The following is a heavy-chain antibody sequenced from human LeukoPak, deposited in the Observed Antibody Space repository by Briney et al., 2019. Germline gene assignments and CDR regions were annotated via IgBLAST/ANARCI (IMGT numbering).Heavy chain of an antibody. CDR3: AREGPPVGWLQSYYFDY. J-gene: IGHJ4*02. Sequence: SQTLSLTCAISGDSVSSNSAAGDWIRQSPSRGLEWLGRTYYRSKWYNDYAVSVKSRITINPDTSKNQFSLQLNSVTPEDTAVYYCAREGPPVGWLQSYYFDYWGQGTLVTVSS. CDR2: TYYRSKWYN. D-gene: IGHD5-12*01. V-gene: IGHV6-1*01. CDR1: GDSVSSNSAA.